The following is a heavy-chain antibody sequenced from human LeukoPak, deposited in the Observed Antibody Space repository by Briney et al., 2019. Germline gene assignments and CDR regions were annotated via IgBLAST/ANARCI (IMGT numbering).Heavy chain of an antibody. Sequence: ASVKVSCKASGYTFTSYGISWVRQAPGQGLEWTGWISAYNGNTNYAQKLQGRVTMTTDTSTSTAYMELRSLRSDDTAVYYCARTPCGSTSCYPGRDWFDPWGQGTLVTVSS. CDR2: ISAYNGNT. J-gene: IGHJ5*02. V-gene: IGHV1-18*01. CDR3: ARTPCGSTSCYPGRDWFDP. CDR1: GYTFTSYG. D-gene: IGHD2-2*01.